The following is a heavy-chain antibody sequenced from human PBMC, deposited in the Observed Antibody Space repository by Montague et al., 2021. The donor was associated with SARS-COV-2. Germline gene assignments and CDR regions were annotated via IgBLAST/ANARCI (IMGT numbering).Heavy chain of an antibody. Sequence: SETLSLTCTVSGASISTGTYYWGWIRQPPGKGLEWIGNIFHGGSTYYNPSLKSRVTMSVDTSKNHFSLKLNSVTAADTAIYYCASLTWMELWLIGYYFDSWGQGTLVTVSS. CDR3: ASLTWMELWLIGYYFDS. J-gene: IGHJ4*02. CDR2: IFHGGST. V-gene: IGHV4-39*02. D-gene: IGHD5-18*01. CDR1: GASISTGTYY.